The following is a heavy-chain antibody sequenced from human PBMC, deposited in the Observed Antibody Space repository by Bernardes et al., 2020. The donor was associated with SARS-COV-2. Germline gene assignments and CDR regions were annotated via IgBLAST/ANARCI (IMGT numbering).Heavy chain of an antibody. CDR3: ATRNSNWYYFDS. J-gene: IGHJ4*02. D-gene: IGHD6-13*01. CDR1: GGFITSYY. V-gene: IGHV4-59*08. Sequence: SETLSLTCTVSGGFITSYYWTWIRQPPGKGLEWIGYVSYHGTTNYNPSLKSRVSISVDMSRNQFSLKLRSVTAADTAVYYCATRNSNWYYFDSWGQGTLVTVSS. CDR2: VSYHGTT.